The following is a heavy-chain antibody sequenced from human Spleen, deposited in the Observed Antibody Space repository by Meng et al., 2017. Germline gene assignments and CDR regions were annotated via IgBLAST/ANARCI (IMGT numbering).Heavy chain of an antibody. CDR2: IYYSGRT. V-gene: IGHV4-39*01. CDR3: VRSSAWVRTGFDP. Sequence: QLQLQESGPGLVKTWETLSLTCTVSDDSISSSSYYWGWIRQPPGKGLEWIGSIYYSGRTYYNPAFTSRVTMSVDTSKNQFSLKLTSLTAADTAVYFCVRSSAWVRTGFDPWGQGTLVTVSS. J-gene: IGHJ5*02. CDR1: DDSISSSSYY. D-gene: IGHD3-22*01.